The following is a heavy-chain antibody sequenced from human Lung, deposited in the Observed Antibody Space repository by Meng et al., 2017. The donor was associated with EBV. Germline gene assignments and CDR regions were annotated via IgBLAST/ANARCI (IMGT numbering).Heavy chain of an antibody. CDR1: GISLNSNGLG. J-gene: IGHJ4*02. Sequence: QITLNESCPTLVTPTQTLPLTCTFSGISLNSNGLGVGWIRRSPGKALEWLALMYWDDDKRYNPSLKSRLTITKDTSKNQVVLTMTNMDPVDTATYYCTHRPMTSAYYYFDYWGQGTLVTVSS. CDR2: MYWDDDK. CDR3: THRPMTSAYYYFDY. V-gene: IGHV2-5*02. D-gene: IGHD3-22*01.